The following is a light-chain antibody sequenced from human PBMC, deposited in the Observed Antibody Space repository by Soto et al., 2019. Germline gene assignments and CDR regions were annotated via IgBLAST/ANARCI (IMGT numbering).Light chain of an antibody. J-gene: IGKJ1*01. CDR1: QSLLRGNGHHS. CDR3: KQSIPTPT. Sequence: DIVLTQSPLSLPVPPGEPASISCRSSQSLLRGNGHHSLDWYLQKPGQSPRLLLYLSSHRASGVADMFSSRGSGTDFTLKISRVEDEDVGVYYCKQSIPTPTFGQGTKVEIK. V-gene: IGKV2-28*01. CDR2: LSS.